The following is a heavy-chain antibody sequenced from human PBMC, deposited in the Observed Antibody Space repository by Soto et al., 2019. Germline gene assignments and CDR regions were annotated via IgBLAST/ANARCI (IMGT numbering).Heavy chain of an antibody. Sequence: EVQLLESGGGLVQPGGSLRLSCAASGFTFSNYDMTWVRQAPGKGLEWVSSFSSGGTTYYADSVKGRFTISRDNSKNTLLLQMDSLRADDTAIYYCAKRALGYCSGGTCYGPPWAFDIWGQGTMVIVSS. V-gene: IGHV3-23*01. CDR2: FSSGGTT. J-gene: IGHJ3*02. CDR3: AKRALGYCSGGTCYGPPWAFDI. CDR1: GFTFSNYD. D-gene: IGHD2-15*01.